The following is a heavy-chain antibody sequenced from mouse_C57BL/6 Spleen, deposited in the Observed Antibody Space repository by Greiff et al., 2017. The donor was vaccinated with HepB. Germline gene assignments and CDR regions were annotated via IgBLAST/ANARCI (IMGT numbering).Heavy chain of an antibody. D-gene: IGHD4-1*01. CDR3: ANWAWFAY. CDR1: GFTFSSYA. Sequence: EVHLVESGGGLVKPGGSLKLSCAASGFTFSSYAMSWVRQTPEKRLEWVATISDGGSYTYYPDNVKGRFTISRDNAKNNLYLQMSHLKSEDTAMYYCANWAWFAYWGQGTLVTVSA. CDR2: ISDGGSYT. V-gene: IGHV5-4*01. J-gene: IGHJ3*01.